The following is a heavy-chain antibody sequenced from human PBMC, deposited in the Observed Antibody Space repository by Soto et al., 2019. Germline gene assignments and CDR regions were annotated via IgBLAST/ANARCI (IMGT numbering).Heavy chain of an antibody. J-gene: IGHJ4*02. V-gene: IGHV1-3*01. D-gene: IGHD4-17*01. CDR3: ASSDADYGGNSWAPFWY. CDR1: GYTFTSYA. CDR2: INAGNGNT. Sequence: GASVKVSCKASGYTFTSYAMHWVRQAPGQRLEWMGWINAGNGNTKYSQKFQGRVTITRDTSASTAYMELSSLRSEDTAVYYCASSDADYGGNSWAPFWYWGQGTLVTVSS.